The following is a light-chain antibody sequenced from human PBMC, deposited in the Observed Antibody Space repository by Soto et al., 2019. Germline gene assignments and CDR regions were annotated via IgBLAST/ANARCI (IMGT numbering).Light chain of an antibody. CDR2: EGS. CDR1: SSDVGSYNL. Sequence: QSALTQPASVSGSPGQSITIPCTGTSSDVGSYNLVSWYQQHPGKAPKLMIYEGSKRPSGVSNRFSGSKSGNTASLTISGLQAEDEADYYCCSYAGSSPFSYVFGTGTKVTVL. CDR3: CSYAGSSPFSYV. V-gene: IGLV2-23*03. J-gene: IGLJ1*01.